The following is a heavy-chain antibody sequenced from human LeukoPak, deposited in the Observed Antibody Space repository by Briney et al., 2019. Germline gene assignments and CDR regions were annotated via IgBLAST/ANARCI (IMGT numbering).Heavy chain of an antibody. CDR1: GGSISSGDYY. Sequence: SQTLSLTCTVSGGSISSGDYYWSWIRQPPGKGLEWIGYIYYSGSTYYNPSLKSRVTISVDTSKNQFSLKLSSVTAADTAVYYCARDEVVVVAAVYYYYGMDVWGQGTTVTVSS. CDR2: IYYSGST. V-gene: IGHV4-30-4*08. D-gene: IGHD2-15*01. CDR3: ARDEVVVVAAVYYYYGMDV. J-gene: IGHJ6*02.